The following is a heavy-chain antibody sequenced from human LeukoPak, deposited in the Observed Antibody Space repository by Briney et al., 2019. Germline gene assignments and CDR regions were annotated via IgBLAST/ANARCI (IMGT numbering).Heavy chain of an antibody. V-gene: IGHV4-59*01. Sequence: PSETLSLTCTVSGGSISSYYWSWIRQPPGEGLEWIGYIYYSGSTNYNPSLKSRVTISVDTSKNQFSLKLSSVTAADTAVYYCARRDTAMVVDYWGQGTLVTVSS. CDR2: IYYSGST. J-gene: IGHJ4*02. CDR1: GGSISSYY. D-gene: IGHD5-18*01. CDR3: ARRDTAMVVDY.